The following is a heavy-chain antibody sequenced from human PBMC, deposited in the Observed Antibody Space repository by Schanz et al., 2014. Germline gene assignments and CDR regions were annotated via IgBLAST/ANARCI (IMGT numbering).Heavy chain of an antibody. J-gene: IGHJ4*02. Sequence: EVQLLESGGGWVQPGGSLRLSCAASGFAFSSFAMTWVRQAPGKGLEWVSLISDSGDTAYYADSVKGRFTISRDNFKGALYLQMSSLRAEDTAVYYCAKSLESCPGGRCSRGYFDYWGQGTLVTVSS. D-gene: IGHD2-8*02. V-gene: IGHV3-23*01. CDR1: GFAFSSFA. CDR2: ISDSGDTA. CDR3: AKSLESCPGGRCSRGYFDY.